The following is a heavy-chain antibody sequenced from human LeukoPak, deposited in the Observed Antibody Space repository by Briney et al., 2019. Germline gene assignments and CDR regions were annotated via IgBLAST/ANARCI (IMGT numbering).Heavy chain of an antibody. CDR1: GFIFSDYG. CDR3: AKHYYGSGSQKYYFDY. CDR2: VRHDGGDK. D-gene: IGHD3-10*01. J-gene: IGHJ4*02. Sequence: GGSLRLSCAASGFIFSDYGMHWVRQAPGKGLEWVTMVRHDGGDKYYADSVRGRFTISRDNSKNTLYLQMNSLRPEDTAVYYCAKHYYGSGSQKYYFDYWGQGTLVTVSS. V-gene: IGHV3-30*02.